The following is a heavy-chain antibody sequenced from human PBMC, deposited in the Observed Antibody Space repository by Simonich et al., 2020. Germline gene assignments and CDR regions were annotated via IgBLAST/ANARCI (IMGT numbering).Heavy chain of an antibody. D-gene: IGHD3-10*01. J-gene: IGHJ4*02. V-gene: IGHV3-21*01. CDR2: ISSSSSYI. CDR1: GFTFSSYS. Sequence: GGGLVKPGGSLRLSCAASGFTFSSYSLNWVRQAPGKGLEWGSSISSSSSYIYYADSVKGRFNISRDNAKNSLYLQMNSLRAEDKAVYYCARDTSYYGSGSYYFDYWGQGTLVTVSS. CDR3: ARDTSYYGSGSYYFDY.